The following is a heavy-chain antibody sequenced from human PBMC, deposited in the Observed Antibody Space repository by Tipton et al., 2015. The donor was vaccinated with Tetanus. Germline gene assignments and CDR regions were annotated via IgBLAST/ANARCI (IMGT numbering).Heavy chain of an antibody. Sequence: TLSLTCTVSGGSISSSSYYWGWIRQPPGKGLEWIGSIYYSGSTYYNPSLESRVTMSVDTSKNQISLKLRSVTAADTAVYYCARYHCTGTTCQHLDHWGQGTLVTVSS. J-gene: IGHJ4*01. CDR1: GGSISSSSYY. CDR2: IYYSGST. V-gene: IGHV4-39*07. CDR3: ARYHCTGTTCQHLDH. D-gene: IGHD2-8*02.